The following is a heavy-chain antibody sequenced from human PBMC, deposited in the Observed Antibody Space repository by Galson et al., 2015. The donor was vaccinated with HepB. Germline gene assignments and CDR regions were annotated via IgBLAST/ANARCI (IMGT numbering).Heavy chain of an antibody. D-gene: IGHD3-16*01. CDR1: GFTVSSNY. Sequence: SLRLSCAASGFTVSSNYMSWVRQAPGKGLEWVSVIYSGGSTYYAASVKGRFTISRDNPKNTLYLQMNSLRAEDSAVYYCARDYVDDYYGTDVSGQGTTVPAAS. CDR2: IYSGGST. CDR3: ARDYVDDYYGTDV. V-gene: IGHV3-66*01. J-gene: IGHJ6*02.